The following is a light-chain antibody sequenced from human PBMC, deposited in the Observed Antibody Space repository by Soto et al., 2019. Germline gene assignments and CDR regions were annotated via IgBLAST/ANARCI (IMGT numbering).Light chain of an antibody. CDR3: SSYTTTNVV. J-gene: IGLJ2*01. V-gene: IGLV2-14*01. Sequence: QSALTQPASVSGSPGQSITISCTGTSSDVGYYYSVSWYQHHPDKAAKLLIYDVTYRPSGVSNRFSGSKSDNTASLTISGLQPEDEADYYCSSYTTTNVVFGGGTKLTVL. CDR2: DVT. CDR1: SSDVGYYYS.